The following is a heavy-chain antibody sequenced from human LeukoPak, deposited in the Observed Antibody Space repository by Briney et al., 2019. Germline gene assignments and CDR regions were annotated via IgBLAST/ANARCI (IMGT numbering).Heavy chain of an antibody. Sequence: GGPLTLPCGASVFILSLYWMTCLRHSPGRALEWVDNIKRDGSERYYVDSVKGRFTISKDNGNNSVYLQMNSLRAEDTAVYYCARGGSGYDYWGQGTLVTVSS. D-gene: IGHD5-12*01. V-gene: IGHV3-7*01. CDR3: ARGGSGYDY. CDR2: IKRDGSER. J-gene: IGHJ4*02. CDR1: VFILSLYW.